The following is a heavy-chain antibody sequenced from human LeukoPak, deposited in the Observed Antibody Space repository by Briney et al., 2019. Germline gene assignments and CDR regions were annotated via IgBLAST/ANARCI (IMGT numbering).Heavy chain of an antibody. Sequence: PGRSLRLSCAASGFTFSSYGMHWVRQAPGKGLEWVSFISRDGGTIDYADSVKGRFTISRDNAKNSLYLQMNSLRGEDTAVYYCARKAITVTTFDYWGQGTLVTVSS. CDR3: ARKAITVTTFDY. V-gene: IGHV3-48*04. D-gene: IGHD4-17*01. CDR1: GFTFSSYG. J-gene: IGHJ4*02. CDR2: ISRDGGTI.